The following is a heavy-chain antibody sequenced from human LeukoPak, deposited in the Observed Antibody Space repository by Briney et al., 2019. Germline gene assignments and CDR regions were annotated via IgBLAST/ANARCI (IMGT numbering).Heavy chain of an antibody. D-gene: IGHD3-22*01. CDR3: ATSADYYDSSGYYHFDY. V-gene: IGHV1-69*13. CDR1: GGTFSSYA. J-gene: IGHJ4*02. CDR2: IIPIFGTA. Sequence: GASVKVSCKASGGTFSSYAISWVRQAPGQGLEWMGGIIPIFGTANYAQKFQGRVTITADESTSTAYMELSSLRSEDTAVYYCATSADYYDSSGYYHFDYWGQGTLVTVSS.